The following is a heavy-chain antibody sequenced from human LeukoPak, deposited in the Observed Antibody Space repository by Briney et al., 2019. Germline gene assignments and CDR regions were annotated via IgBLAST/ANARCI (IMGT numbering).Heavy chain of an antibody. CDR3: ARGTYDFWSGYNWFDP. D-gene: IGHD3-3*01. CDR1: GFTFSSYA. J-gene: IGHJ5*02. Sequence: PGGSLRLSCAASGFTFSSYAMDWVRQAPGKGLEYISAISSNGGSTYYANSVKGRFTISRDNSKNTLYLQMGSLRAEDMAVYYCARGTYDFWSGYNWFDPWGQGTLVTVSS. V-gene: IGHV3-64*01. CDR2: ISSNGGST.